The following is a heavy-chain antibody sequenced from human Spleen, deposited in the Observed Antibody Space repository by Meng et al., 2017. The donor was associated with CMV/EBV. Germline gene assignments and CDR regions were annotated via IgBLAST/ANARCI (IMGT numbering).Heavy chain of an antibody. Sequence: GESLKISCAASGFTFSSYSMNWVRQAPGKGLEWVSSISTSSSYIYYADSVKGRFTISRDNSKNSLYLQMNSLRAEDTAVYYCWVPTYYYGLGDHYYGMDVWGQGTTVTVSS. J-gene: IGHJ6*02. V-gene: IGHV3-21*01. CDR3: WVPTYYYGLGDHYYGMDV. D-gene: IGHD3-10*01. CDR2: ISTSSSYI. CDR1: GFTFSSYS.